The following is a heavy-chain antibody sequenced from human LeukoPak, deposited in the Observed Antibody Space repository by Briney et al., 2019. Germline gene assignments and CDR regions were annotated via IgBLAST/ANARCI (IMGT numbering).Heavy chain of an antibody. D-gene: IGHD3-16*01. V-gene: IGHV4-59*01. CDR3: ATYVWGRHFEY. CDR2: ISDSGST. CDR1: GGSISSYW. Sequence: SETLSLTCTVSGGSISSYWWSWIRQPPGKGLEWIGHISDSGSTNYNPPLKSRVTISLDTSKNQFSLKLSSVTAADTAVYYCATYVWGRHFEYWGQGTVVTVSS. J-gene: IGHJ4*02.